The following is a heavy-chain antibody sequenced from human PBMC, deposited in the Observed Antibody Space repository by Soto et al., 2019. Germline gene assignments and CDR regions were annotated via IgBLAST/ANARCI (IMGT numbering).Heavy chain of an antibody. CDR2: INPSSGGT. Sequence: ASVKVSCKASGYTFTGYCMHWVRQAPGQGLEWMGWINPSSGGTNYAQKFQGWVTMTRDTSISTAYMELSRLRSDDTAVYYCARADIVVVPAAKEYYYYGMDVWGQGTTVTVSS. V-gene: IGHV1-2*04. CDR3: ARADIVVVPAAKEYYYYGMDV. CDR1: GYTFTGYC. J-gene: IGHJ6*02. D-gene: IGHD2-2*01.